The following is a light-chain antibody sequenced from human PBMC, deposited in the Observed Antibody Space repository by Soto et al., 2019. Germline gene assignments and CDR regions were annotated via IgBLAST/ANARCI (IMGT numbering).Light chain of an antibody. Sequence: ENVLTQSPGTLSLSPGERATLSCRASQSVTNSFFAWYQQKPGQAPRLLIYGISSRATGIPDRFSGSGSGKDFTLTISRLEPEDFVVYYCQQYSTLPHTFGQGTKLEV. CDR3: QQYSTLPHT. CDR1: QSVTNSF. V-gene: IGKV3-20*01. J-gene: IGKJ2*01. CDR2: GIS.